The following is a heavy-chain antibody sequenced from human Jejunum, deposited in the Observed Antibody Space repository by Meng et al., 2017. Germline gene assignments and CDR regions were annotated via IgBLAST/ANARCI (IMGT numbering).Heavy chain of an antibody. J-gene: IGHJ4*02. V-gene: IGHV1-2*02. Sequence: FGARLMEPGAAGKVSCKASGYPFTDYYMHCVRQAPGQGLEWLGWINPNSGGTNYAQKFQGRVTMTRDSSISTAYMELSSLRSDDTAVYYCARGGVSYQLETRLAYWGQGTLVTVSS. CDR3: ARGGVSYQLETRLAY. D-gene: IGHD1-1*01. CDR1: GYPFTDYY. CDR2: INPNSGGT.